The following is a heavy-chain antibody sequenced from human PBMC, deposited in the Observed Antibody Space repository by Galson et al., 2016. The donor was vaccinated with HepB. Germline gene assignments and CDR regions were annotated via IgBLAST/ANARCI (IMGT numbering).Heavy chain of an antibody. J-gene: IGHJ4*02. Sequence: SLRLSCAASGSTLDNYAMSWFRQAPGKGLERVGFIRSKSYGGTTEYAASARGTFIISRDDSKNIAYLQMNSLKTEDTAVYYCSRVVGLDYDFWSGYPDFDSWGQGTLVTVSS. D-gene: IGHD3-3*01. CDR3: SRVVGLDYDFWSGYPDFDS. V-gene: IGHV3-49*03. CDR1: GSTLDNYA. CDR2: IRSKSYGGTT.